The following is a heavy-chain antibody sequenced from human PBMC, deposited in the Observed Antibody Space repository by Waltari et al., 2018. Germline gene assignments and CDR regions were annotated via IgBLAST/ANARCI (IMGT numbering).Heavy chain of an antibody. CDR2: IYYSGST. J-gene: IGHJ4*02. V-gene: IGHV4-59*01. Sequence: QVQLPESGPGLVKPSETLSLTCTASGGPLSRYYSIWIRQPPGKGLEWIGYIYYSGSTNYNPSLKSRVTISVDTSKNQFSLKLSSVTAADTAVYYCARTPYSSGSDYWGQGTLVTVSS. CDR1: GGPLSRYY. CDR3: ARTPYSSGSDY. D-gene: IGHD6-19*01.